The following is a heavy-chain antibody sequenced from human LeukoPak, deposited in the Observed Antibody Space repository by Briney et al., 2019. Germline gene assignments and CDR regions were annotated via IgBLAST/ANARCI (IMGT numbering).Heavy chain of an antibody. CDR1: GGSISSYY. V-gene: IGHV4-59*01. D-gene: IGHD3-10*01. CDR2: IYYSGST. J-gene: IGHJ5*02. CDR3: ARGSRGVTNMNWFDP. Sequence: SETLSLTCTVSGGSISSYYWRWIRQPPGKGLEWIGYIYYSGSTNYNPSLKSRVTISVDTSKNQFSLKLSSVTAADTAVYCCARGSRGVTNMNWFDPWGQGTLVTVSS.